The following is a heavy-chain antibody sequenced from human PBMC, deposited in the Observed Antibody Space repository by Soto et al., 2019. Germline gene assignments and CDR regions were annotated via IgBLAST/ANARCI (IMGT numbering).Heavy chain of an antibody. Sequence: QVQLVQSGAEEKKPGASVKVSCKASGYTFTRYAMHWVRRAPGQRLEWMGWINAGNGNTKYSQKFQGSVTITRDTSASTAYMELSSLRSEDTAVYYCARSIVVVTALDYWGQGTLVTVSS. CDR3: ARSIVVVTALDY. CDR2: INAGNGNT. D-gene: IGHD2-21*02. CDR1: GYTFTRYA. J-gene: IGHJ4*02. V-gene: IGHV1-3*05.